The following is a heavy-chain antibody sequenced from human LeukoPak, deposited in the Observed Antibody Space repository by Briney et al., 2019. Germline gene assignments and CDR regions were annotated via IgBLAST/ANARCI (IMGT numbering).Heavy chain of an antibody. D-gene: IGHD5-24*01. CDR2: ISYDGSNK. CDR3: ATTESGERSEMATTAYDY. J-gene: IGHJ4*02. Sequence: GGSLRLSCAASGFTFSSYAMHWVRQAPGKGLEWVAVISYDGSNKYYADSVKGRFTISRDNSKNTLYLQMNSLRAEDTAVYYCATTESGERSEMATTAYDYWGQGTLVTVSS. V-gene: IGHV3-30-3*01. CDR1: GFTFSSYA.